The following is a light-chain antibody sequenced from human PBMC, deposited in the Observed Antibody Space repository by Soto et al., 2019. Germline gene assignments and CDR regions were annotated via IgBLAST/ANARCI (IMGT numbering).Light chain of an antibody. J-gene: IGKJ1*01. CDR3: QHYNSYSEA. Sequence: DIPMTQSPSTLSGSVGEIVSNTFRASQTISSWLAWYQQKPGKAPKLLIYKASTLKSGVPSRFSGSGSGTEFTLTISSLQPDDFATYYCQHYNSYSEAFGQGTKVDIK. CDR2: KAS. CDR1: QTISSW. V-gene: IGKV1-5*03.